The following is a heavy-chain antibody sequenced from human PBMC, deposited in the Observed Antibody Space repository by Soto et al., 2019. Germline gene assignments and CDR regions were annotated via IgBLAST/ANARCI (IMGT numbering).Heavy chain of an antibody. Sequence: QVQLVESGGGVVQPGRSLRLSCAASGFTFSSYGMHWVRQAPGKGLEWVAVISYDGSNKYYADSVKGRFTISRDNSKNTLYLQMNSLRAEDTAVYYCAKPRGGWLERVAFDIWGQGTMVTVSS. V-gene: IGHV3-30*18. CDR3: AKPRGGWLERVAFDI. CDR2: ISYDGSNK. J-gene: IGHJ3*02. CDR1: GFTFSSYG. D-gene: IGHD6-19*01.